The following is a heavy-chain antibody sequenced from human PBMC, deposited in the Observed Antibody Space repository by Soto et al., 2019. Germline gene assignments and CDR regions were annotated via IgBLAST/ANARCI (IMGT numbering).Heavy chain of an antibody. V-gene: IGHV3-74*01. CDR1: GFAFSSYW. D-gene: IGHD2-8*01. CDR3: AGRDCTNGVCYFY. Sequence: GGSLRLSCAAPGFAFSSYWMHWVRQRPGKGLVWVSRINNDGSTTNYADSVKGRFTISRDNAKDTLYLQMNSLTAEDTAVYYCAGRDCTNGVCYFYWGQGTLVTVSS. CDR2: INNDGSTT. J-gene: IGHJ4*02.